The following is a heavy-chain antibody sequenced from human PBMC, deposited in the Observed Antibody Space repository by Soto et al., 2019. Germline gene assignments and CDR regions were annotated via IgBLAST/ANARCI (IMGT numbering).Heavy chain of an antibody. V-gene: IGHV3-30*03. CDR1: GFTFSSYG. D-gene: IGHD3-3*01. Sequence: GGSLRLSCAASGFTFSSYGMHWVRQAPGKGLEWVAVISYDGSNKYYADSVKGRFTISRDNSKNTLYLQMNSLRAEDTAVYYCACLYYDFWSGYYDLNTFDYWGQGT. CDR3: ACLYYDFWSGYYDLNTFDY. J-gene: IGHJ4*02. CDR2: ISYDGSNK.